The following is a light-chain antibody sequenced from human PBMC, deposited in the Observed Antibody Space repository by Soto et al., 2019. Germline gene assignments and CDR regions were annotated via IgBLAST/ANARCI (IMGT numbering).Light chain of an antibody. CDR3: QQYGGSPRVS. V-gene: IGKV3-20*01. CDR1: QTVSDNY. Sequence: EIVLTQSPGALSLSPGERATLSCRASQTVSDNYLAWYQQKPGQAPRLLIYGASTRATGIPDRFSGSGSGTDFTLTISRLEPEDVVVDYCQQYGGSPRVSFGGGTKVEIK. J-gene: IGKJ4*01. CDR2: GAS.